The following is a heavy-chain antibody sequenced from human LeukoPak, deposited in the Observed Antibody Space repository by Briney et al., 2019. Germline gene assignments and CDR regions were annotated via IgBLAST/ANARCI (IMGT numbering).Heavy chain of an antibody. CDR3: ARDADILTGYYTGNFDY. CDR2: IKQDGSEK. D-gene: IGHD3-9*01. J-gene: IGHJ4*02. V-gene: IGHV3-7*03. CDR1: GFTFSSYW. Sequence: GGSLRLSCAASGFTFSSYWMSWVRQAPGKGLEWVANIKQDGSEKYYVDSVKGRFTISRDNAKNSLYLQMNSLRAEDTAVYYCARDADILTGYYTGNFDYWGQGPLVTVSS.